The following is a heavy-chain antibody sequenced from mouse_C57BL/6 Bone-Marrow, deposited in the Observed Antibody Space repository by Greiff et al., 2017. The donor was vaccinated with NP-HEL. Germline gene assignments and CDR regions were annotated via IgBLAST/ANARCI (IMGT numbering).Heavy chain of an antibody. J-gene: IGHJ3*01. D-gene: IGHD1-1*01. CDR2: IDPENGDT. CDR3: TMAVWVAY. CDR1: GFNIKDDY. V-gene: IGHV14-4*01. Sequence: VQLQQSGAELVRPGASVKLSCTASGFNIKDDYMHWVKQRPEQGLEWIGWIDPENGDTEYASKFQGKATITADTSSNTAYLQLSSLTSEDTAVYYCTMAVWVAYWGHGTLVTVSA.